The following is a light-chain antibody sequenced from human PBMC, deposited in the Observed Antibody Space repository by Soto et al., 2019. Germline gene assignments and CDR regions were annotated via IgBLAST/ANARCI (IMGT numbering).Light chain of an antibody. CDR2: EGS. V-gene: IGLV2-23*01. CDR3: CSYAGSSTYV. CDR1: SSDVGSYNL. J-gene: IGLJ1*01. Sequence: QSALTQPASVSGSPGQSITISCTGTSSDVGSYNLVSWYQQHPGKAPKLMIYEGSKRPLGVSNRFSGSKSGNTASLTISGLQAEDEADYYCCSYAGSSTYVLGTGTKRTVL.